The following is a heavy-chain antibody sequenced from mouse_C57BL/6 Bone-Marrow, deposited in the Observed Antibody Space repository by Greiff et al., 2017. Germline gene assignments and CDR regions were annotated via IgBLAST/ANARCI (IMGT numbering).Heavy chain of an antibody. CDR3: ARIYDGNYVGDY. J-gene: IGHJ2*01. CDR2: ISYDGSN. D-gene: IGHD2-1*01. V-gene: IGHV3-6*01. Sequence: ESGPGLVKPSQSLSLTCSVTGYSITSGYYWNWIRQFPGNKLEWMGYISYDGSNNYNPSLKNRISITRDTSKNQFFLKLNSVTTEDTATYYCARIYDGNYVGDYWGQGTTLTVSS. CDR1: GYSITSGYY.